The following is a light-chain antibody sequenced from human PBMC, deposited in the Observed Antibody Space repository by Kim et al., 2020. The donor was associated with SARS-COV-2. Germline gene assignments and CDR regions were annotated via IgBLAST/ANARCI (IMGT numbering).Light chain of an antibody. V-gene: IGKV3-20*01. CDR2: GAS. Sequence: EIVLTQTPGTLSLSPGERATLSCRASQSVSSSFLAWYQQKPGQAPRLLISGASSRATGIPDKFSGSGSGTDFTLTISRLEPEDFAVYYCQQYGSSPYTFGGGTKLEI. CDR3: QQYGSSPYT. J-gene: IGKJ2*01. CDR1: QSVSSSF.